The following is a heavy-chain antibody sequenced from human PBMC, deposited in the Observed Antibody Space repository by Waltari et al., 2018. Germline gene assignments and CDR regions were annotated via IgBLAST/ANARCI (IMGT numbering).Heavy chain of an antibody. V-gene: IGHV4-59*01. J-gene: IGHJ4*02. CDR1: GGSISSYY. D-gene: IGHD6-19*01. CDR3: ARVSGYSSGWYFDY. Sequence: QVQLQESGPGLVKPSETLSLTCTVSGGSISSYYWSWIRQPPGKGLEWIGYIYYSGSTNYNPSLKSRVTISVDTSKNQFSLKLSSVTAADTAVYYCARVSGYSSGWYFDYWGQGTLVTVSS. CDR2: IYYSGST.